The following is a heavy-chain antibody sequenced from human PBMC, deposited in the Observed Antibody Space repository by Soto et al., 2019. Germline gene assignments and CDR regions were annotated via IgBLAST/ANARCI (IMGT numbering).Heavy chain of an antibody. D-gene: IGHD3-22*01. V-gene: IGHV3-23*01. CDR1: GFTFSSYA. J-gene: IGHJ6*02. CDR3: ANGGRSSSDYYTYYYGMDF. CDR2: ISGSGGST. Sequence: GGSLRLSCAASGFTFSSYAMSWVRQAPGKGLEWVSAISGSGGSTYYADSVKGRFTISRDNSKNMLYLQMNSLIAEGTAGYYGANGGRSSSDYYTYYYGMDFWGQGTTVTVSS.